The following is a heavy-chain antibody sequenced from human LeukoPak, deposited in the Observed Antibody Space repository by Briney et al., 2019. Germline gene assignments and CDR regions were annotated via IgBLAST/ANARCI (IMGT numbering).Heavy chain of an antibody. CDR1: GYTFTGYY. CDR3: ERRSRIVGATSYYYFYMDV. V-gene: IGHV1-2*02. Sequence: GSLKLSCKASGYTFTGYYMHWVRQAPGQGLEWMGWINPNSGGTNYAQKFQGRVTMTRDTSISTAYMELSRLRSDDTAVYYCERRSRIVGATSYYYFYMDVWGKGTTVTVSS. J-gene: IGHJ6*03. CDR2: INPNSGGT. D-gene: IGHD1-26*01.